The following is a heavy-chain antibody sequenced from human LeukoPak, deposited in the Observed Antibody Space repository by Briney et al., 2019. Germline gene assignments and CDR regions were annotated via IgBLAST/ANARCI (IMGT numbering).Heavy chain of an antibody. J-gene: IGHJ4*02. CDR3: ATRGSDFWSGFDF. CDR2: FDPGNAEI. D-gene: IGHD3-3*01. CDR1: GNTLRELP. Sequence: GASVKVSCKLSGNTLRELPIQWVRQAGGKGLEWMAGFDPGNAEIVYAQKFQGRVTMTEDTSTNTAYMELTSLTSDDTALYYCATRGSDFWSGFDFWGQGTQVTVSS. V-gene: IGHV1-24*01.